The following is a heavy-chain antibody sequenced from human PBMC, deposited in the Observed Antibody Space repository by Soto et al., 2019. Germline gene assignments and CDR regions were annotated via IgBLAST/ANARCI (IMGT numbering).Heavy chain of an antibody. CDR2: IYWDDDK. CDR1: GFSITTSGVG. V-gene: IGHV2-5*02. Sequence: QITLKESGPTLVKPTQTLTLTCTFSGFSITTSGVGVGWIRQSPGKALEWLALIYWDDDKRYSPPLISRLTITMDTAKTQMVLTMTNMDPVDTGTYYCAHRLTTVIWNYVYFDSWGHGTLVTVSS. D-gene: IGHD1-7*01. J-gene: IGHJ4*01. CDR3: AHRLTTVIWNYVYFDS.